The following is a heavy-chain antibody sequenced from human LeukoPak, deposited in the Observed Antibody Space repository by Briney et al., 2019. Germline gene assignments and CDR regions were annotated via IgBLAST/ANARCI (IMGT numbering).Heavy chain of an antibody. D-gene: IGHD6-19*01. J-gene: IGHJ4*02. V-gene: IGHV4-61*08. CDR2: IYYSGST. CDR1: GGSISSGDYY. CDR3: ARLPYSSGWYVY. Sequence: SETLSLTCTVSGGSISSGDYYWSWIRQPPGKGLEWIGYIYYSGSTNYNPSLKSRVTISVDTSKNQFSLKLSSETAADTAVYYCARLPYSSGWYVYWGQGTLVTVSS.